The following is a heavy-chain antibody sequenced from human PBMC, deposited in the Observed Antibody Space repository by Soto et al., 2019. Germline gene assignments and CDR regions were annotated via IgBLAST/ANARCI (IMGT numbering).Heavy chain of an antibody. D-gene: IGHD2-2*01. CDR3: ARGVYCSSTSCYWGMDV. Sequence: QVQLQQWGAGLLKPSETLSLTCAVYGGSFSGYYWSWIRQPPGKGLEWIGEINHSGRTNYNPSLKIRATIPVDTSQNQFSLKLMSVTAPDTAVYYCARGVYCSSTSCYWGMDVWGQGTTVTVFS. J-gene: IGHJ6*02. CDR2: INHSGRT. CDR1: GGSFSGYY. V-gene: IGHV4-34*01.